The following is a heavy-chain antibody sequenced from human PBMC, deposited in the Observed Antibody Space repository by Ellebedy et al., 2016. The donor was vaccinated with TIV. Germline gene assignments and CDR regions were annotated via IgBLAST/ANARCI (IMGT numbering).Heavy chain of an antibody. CDR1: GFTFTSSA. Sequence: AASVKVSCKASGFTFTSSAMQWVRQARGQRLEWIGWIVVGSGNTNYAQKFQERVTITRDMSTSTAYMELSSLRSEDTAVYYCAAAIRVGVGAHYWGQGTLVTVSS. CDR2: IVVGSGNT. V-gene: IGHV1-58*02. D-gene: IGHD1-26*01. CDR3: AAAIRVGVGAHY. J-gene: IGHJ4*02.